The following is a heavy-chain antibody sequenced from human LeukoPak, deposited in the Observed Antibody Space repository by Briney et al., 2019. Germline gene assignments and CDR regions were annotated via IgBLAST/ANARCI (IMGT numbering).Heavy chain of an antibody. CDR2: ISGSGGST. Sequence: GGSLRLSCAASGFTFSSYAMSCVRQAPGKGLEWVSAISGSGGSTFYADSVKGRFTFSRDNSKNTLYLQMNSLRAENTAVYYCAKDWDCTSRSGGLFDYWGQGTLVTVSS. J-gene: IGHJ4*02. D-gene: IGHD2-2*01. V-gene: IGHV3-23*01. CDR3: AKDWDCTSRSGGLFDY. CDR1: GFTFSSYA.